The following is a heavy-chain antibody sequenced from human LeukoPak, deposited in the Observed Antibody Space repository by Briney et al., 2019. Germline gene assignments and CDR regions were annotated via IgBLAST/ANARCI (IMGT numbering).Heavy chain of an antibody. CDR2: TYYKSKWYT. J-gene: IGHJ3*02. Sequence: SQTLSLTCAISGDRVSSSSVTWNWIRQSPSRGLEWLGRTYYKSKWYTDYAVSVKSRITINSDTSKNQFSLQLNSVTPEDTAVYFCGRVSSPWTPRDAFDIWGQGTMVTASS. CDR3: GRVSSPWTPRDAFDI. V-gene: IGHV6-1*01. CDR1: GDRVSSSSVT.